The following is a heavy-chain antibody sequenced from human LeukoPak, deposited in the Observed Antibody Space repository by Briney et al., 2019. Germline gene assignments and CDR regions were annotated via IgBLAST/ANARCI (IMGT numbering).Heavy chain of an antibody. CDR2: IYYSGST. Sequence: PSETLSLTCTDSGGSISSYYWRWIRQPPGKGLEWIGYIYYSGSTNYNPSLKSRVTISVDTSKNQFSLKLSSVTAADTAVYYCARDRQKDGISWYPDAFDIGRQGTMVTVSS. J-gene: IGHJ3*02. CDR1: GGSISSYY. D-gene: IGHD6-13*01. V-gene: IGHV4-59*01. CDR3: ARDRQKDGISWYPDAFDI.